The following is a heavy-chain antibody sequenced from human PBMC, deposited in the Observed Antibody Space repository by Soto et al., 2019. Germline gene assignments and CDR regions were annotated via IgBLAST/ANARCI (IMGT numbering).Heavy chain of an antibody. D-gene: IGHD4-17*01. CDR3: AGDPPSMTTVTTDSY. Sequence: QVQLQESGPGLVKPSETLSLTCTVSGGSISSYYWSWIRQPPGKGLEWIGYIYYSGSTNYNPSLKSRVTISVDTSKNQFSLKLRSVTAADTAVYYCAGDPPSMTTVTTDSYWGQGTLVTVSS. V-gene: IGHV4-59*01. CDR2: IYYSGST. CDR1: GGSISSYY. J-gene: IGHJ4*02.